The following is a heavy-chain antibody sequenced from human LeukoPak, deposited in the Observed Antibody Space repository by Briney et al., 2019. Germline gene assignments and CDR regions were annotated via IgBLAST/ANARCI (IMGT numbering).Heavy chain of an antibody. CDR3: AREPAMGPYYYYGMDV. V-gene: IGHV1-3*01. D-gene: IGHD5-18*01. Sequence: ASVKVSCKASGYTFTSSAMHWVRQAPGQRLEWMGWVNAGNGNTKYSQKFQGRVTITRDTSASTAYMELSSLRSEDTAVYYCAREPAMGPYYYYGMDVWGKGPTVTVSS. CDR2: VNAGNGNT. J-gene: IGHJ6*04. CDR1: GYTFTSSA.